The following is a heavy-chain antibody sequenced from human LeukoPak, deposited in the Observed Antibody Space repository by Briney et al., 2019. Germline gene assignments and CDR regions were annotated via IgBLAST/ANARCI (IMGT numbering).Heavy chain of an antibody. Sequence: WVRQAPGKGLEWIGSIYYSGSTYYNPSLKSRVTISVDTSKNQFSLKLSSVTAADTAVYYCAGRWGVTSWEDAFDIWGQGTMVTVSS. CDR3: AGRWGVTSWEDAFDI. CDR2: IYYSGST. J-gene: IGHJ3*02. D-gene: IGHD2-21*02. V-gene: IGHV4-39*01.